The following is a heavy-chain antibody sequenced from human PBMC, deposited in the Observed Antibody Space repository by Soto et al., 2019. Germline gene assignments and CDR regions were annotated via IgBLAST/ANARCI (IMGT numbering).Heavy chain of an antibody. CDR2: ISSYGSDT. J-gene: IGHJ6*02. D-gene: IGHD3-16*01. V-gene: IGHV3-74*01. CDR3: ASNYAYAEGYYWYGIDV. Sequence: EVQLVESGGGLVLPGGSLRLSGAASGFTFSRYWMHWVRQAPGKGLVWVSRISSYGSDTHYADSVKGRFTISRDNAKNTLYLQMNSLRADDTAVYYCASNYAYAEGYYWYGIDVWGQGTTVTVSS. CDR1: GFTFSRYW.